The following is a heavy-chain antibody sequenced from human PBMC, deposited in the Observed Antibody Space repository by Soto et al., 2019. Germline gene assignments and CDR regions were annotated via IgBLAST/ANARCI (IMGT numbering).Heavy chain of an antibody. CDR3: AMTLGLDFAAFDI. CDR1: GGSINTTNYY. CDR2: LYYNGGT. J-gene: IGHJ3*02. D-gene: IGHD2-8*02. Sequence: QVQLQESGPGLVKPAETLSLTCSVSGGSINTTNYYWAWIRQPPGKGLECLATLYYNGGTYYNSSLRSRLTMSADTSNVQVSLRLTSVTAADTAVYFCAMTLGLDFAAFDIWGRGTLVTVSS. V-gene: IGHV4-39*01.